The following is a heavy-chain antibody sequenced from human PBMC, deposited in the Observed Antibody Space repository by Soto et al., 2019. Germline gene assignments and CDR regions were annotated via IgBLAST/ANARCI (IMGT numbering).Heavy chain of an antibody. CDR3: VSSSWYSLDY. D-gene: IGHD6-13*01. CDR1: GGSITSDDNW. V-gene: IGHV4-4*02. J-gene: IGHJ4*02. Sequence: SETLSLTCAVSGGSITSDDNWWSWVRQPPGKGLEWTGEIYHSGSTNYNPSLNSRVTISVDKSKNQFSLKLTSVTAADTAVYYCVSSSWYSLDYWGKGTLVTVSS. CDR2: IYHSGST.